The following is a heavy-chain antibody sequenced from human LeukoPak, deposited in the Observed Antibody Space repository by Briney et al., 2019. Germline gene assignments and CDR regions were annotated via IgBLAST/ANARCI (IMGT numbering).Heavy chain of an antibody. CDR2: IYYSGST. D-gene: IGHD6-13*01. CDR3: ARSRGQQLVASHSYGMDV. J-gene: IGHJ6*02. V-gene: IGHV4-59*12. Sequence: SETLSLTCTVSGGSISSYYWSWIRQPPGKGLEWIGYIYYSGSTNYNPSLKSRVTISVDTSKNQFSLKLSSVTAADTAVYYCARSRGQQLVASHSYGMDVWGQGTTVTVSS. CDR1: GGSISSYY.